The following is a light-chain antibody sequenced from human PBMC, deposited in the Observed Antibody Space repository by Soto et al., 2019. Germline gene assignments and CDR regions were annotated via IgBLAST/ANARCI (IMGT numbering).Light chain of an antibody. CDR3: SSYTSSSIHCV. J-gene: IGLJ1*01. V-gene: IGLV2-14*01. CDR2: EVS. CDR1: SSDVGGYNY. Sequence: QSALTQPASVSGSPGQSITISCTGTSSDVGGYNYVSWYQQHPGKAPKLMIYEVSNRPSGVSNRFSGSKSGNTASLTISGLLAEDQADYYRSSYTSSSIHCVFGTGTKLTVL.